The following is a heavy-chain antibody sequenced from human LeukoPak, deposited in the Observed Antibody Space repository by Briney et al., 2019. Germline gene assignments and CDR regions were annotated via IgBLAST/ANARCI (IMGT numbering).Heavy chain of an antibody. CDR1: GGSFSGYY. Sequence: SETLSLTCAVYGGSFSGYYWSWIRQPPGKGLEWIGEINHSGSTNYNPSLKSRVTISVDTSTNQFSLKLSSVTAADTAVYYCARGGSGTYYYDSSGYYFDSGLDYWGQGTLVTVSS. CDR3: ARGGSGTYYYDSSGYYFDSGLDY. CDR2: INHSGST. V-gene: IGHV4-34*01. D-gene: IGHD3-22*01. J-gene: IGHJ4*02.